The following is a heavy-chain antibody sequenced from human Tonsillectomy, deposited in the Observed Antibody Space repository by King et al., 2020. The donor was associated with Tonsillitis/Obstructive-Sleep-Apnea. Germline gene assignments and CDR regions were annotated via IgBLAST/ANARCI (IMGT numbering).Heavy chain of an antibody. D-gene: IGHD3/OR15-3a*01. J-gene: IGHJ4*02. CDR2: IKEDGSAK. Sequence: VQLVESGGGLVQPGGSLRLSCAASGFIFSDFWMSWIRQAPGQGLEWVANIKEDGSAKYYVDSVKGRFTTSRDNAKNSLYLQMNSLRAEDTAVYYCARGRGRPSVILFDYWGQGILVTVSS. V-gene: IGHV3-7*03. CDR1: GFIFSDFW. CDR3: ARGRGRPSVILFDY.